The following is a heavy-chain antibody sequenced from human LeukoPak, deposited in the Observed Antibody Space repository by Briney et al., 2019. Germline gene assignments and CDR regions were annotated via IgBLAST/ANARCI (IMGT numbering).Heavy chain of an antibody. D-gene: IGHD4-11*01. Sequence: GGSLRLSCAASGFTFSSYGMHWVRQAPGKGLEWVAFIRYDGSNKFYADSVKARFTISRDNSGNTVHLQMNSLRAEDTAVYYCAKDGPHDYSNLGIDYWGQGTLVTVSS. J-gene: IGHJ4*02. V-gene: IGHV3-30*02. CDR1: GFTFSSYG. CDR3: AKDGPHDYSNLGIDY. CDR2: IRYDGSNK.